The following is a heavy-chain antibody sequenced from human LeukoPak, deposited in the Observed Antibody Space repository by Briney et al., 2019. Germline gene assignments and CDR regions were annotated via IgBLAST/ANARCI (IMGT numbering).Heavy chain of an antibody. CDR2: IYSGGST. J-gene: IGHJ4*02. V-gene: IGHV3-53*01. D-gene: IGHD2-15*01. Sequence: GGSPRLSCAASGFTVSSNYMSWVRQAPGKGLEWVSVIYSGGSTYYADSVKGRFTISRDNSKNTLYPQMNSLRAEDTAVYYCASSRYCSGGSCWGIDYWGQGTLVTVSS. CDR3: ASSRYCSGGSCWGIDY. CDR1: GFTVSSNY.